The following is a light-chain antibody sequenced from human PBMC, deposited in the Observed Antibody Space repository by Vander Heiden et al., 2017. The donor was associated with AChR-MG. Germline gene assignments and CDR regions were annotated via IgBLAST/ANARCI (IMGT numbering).Light chain of an antibody. CDR1: NSNIGSNT. J-gene: IGLJ3*02. CDR3: ATWDDSLNGWV. Sequence: QSVVTQPPSASGPPGQRVTISCSGSNSNIGSNTVNWYQQLPGTAPKLLIYSNDQRPSGVPDRFSGSKSGTSASLAISDFQSEDEADYYCATWDDSLNGWVFGGGTKLTGL. CDR2: SND. V-gene: IGLV1-44*01.